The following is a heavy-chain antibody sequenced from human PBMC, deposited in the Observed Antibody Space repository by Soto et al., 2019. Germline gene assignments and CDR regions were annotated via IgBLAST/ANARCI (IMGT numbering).Heavy chain of an antibody. CDR2: IRDGGEST. J-gene: IGHJ3*02. Sequence: EVQLLESGGGLVQPGESLRLSCAFSGFIFGNYMMTWVRQAPGKGLEWVSTIRDGGESTYYADSVKGRFTISRDNSKNTLYLQMDSLGVEDTAVYYCAPHVHCSGGSCHYDAFDIRGQGTWSPSLQ. CDR1: GFIFGNYM. D-gene: IGHD2-15*01. CDR3: APHVHCSGGSCHYDAFDI. V-gene: IGHV3-23*01.